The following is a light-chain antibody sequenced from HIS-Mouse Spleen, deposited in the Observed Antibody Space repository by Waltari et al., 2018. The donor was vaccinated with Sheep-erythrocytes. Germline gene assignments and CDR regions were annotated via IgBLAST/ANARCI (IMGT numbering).Light chain of an antibody. CDR2: AAS. J-gene: IGKJ1*01. CDR1: QSISSY. Sequence: DIQMTQSPSSLSASVGDRVTITCRASQSISSYLNWYQQKPGKAPQLLIYAASSLQSGVPSRFRGSGSETDFTLTISSLQPEDFATYYCQQFNNYPRTFGQGTKVESK. V-gene: IGKV1-39*01. CDR3: QQFNNYPRT.